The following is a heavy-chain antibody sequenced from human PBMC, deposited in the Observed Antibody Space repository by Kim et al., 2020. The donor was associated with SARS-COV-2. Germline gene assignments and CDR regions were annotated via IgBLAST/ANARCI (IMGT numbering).Heavy chain of an antibody. V-gene: IGHV1-18*01. J-gene: IGHJ6*02. D-gene: IGHD6-19*01. CDR3: ARVSGWVSGMDV. Sequence: NYAPKLQGRVTMTTDTSTSTAYRELRSLRSDDTAVYYCARVSGWVSGMDVWGQGTTVTVSS.